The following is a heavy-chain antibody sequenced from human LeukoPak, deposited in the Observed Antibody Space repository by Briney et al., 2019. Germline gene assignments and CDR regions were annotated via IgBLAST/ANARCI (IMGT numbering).Heavy chain of an antibody. Sequence: GGSLRLSCAASGFTFDDYAMHWVRQAPGKGLEWVSGISWNSGSIGYADSVKGRFTISGDNAKNSLYLQMNSLRAEDTALYYCAKDMSSSWYAYDYWGQGTLVTVSS. J-gene: IGHJ4*02. CDR2: ISWNSGSI. V-gene: IGHV3-9*01. D-gene: IGHD6-13*01. CDR3: AKDMSSSWYAYDY. CDR1: GFTFDDYA.